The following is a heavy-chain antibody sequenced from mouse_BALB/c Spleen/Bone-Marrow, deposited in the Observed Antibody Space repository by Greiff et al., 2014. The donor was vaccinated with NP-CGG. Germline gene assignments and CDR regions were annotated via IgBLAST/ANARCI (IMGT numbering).Heavy chain of an antibody. CDR3: VRRGSNMITTGYPMDY. D-gene: IGHD2-4*01. CDR2: INSGGTYT. V-gene: IGHV5-6*02. Sequence: DVMLVESGGDLVKPGGSLKLSCAASGFTFSNYGMSWVRQTSDKRLEWVATINSGGTYTYYPDRVKGRFTISRDNAKNTLYWQMSSLKSEDTAMDYCVRRGSNMITTGYPMDYWGQGTSVTVSS. J-gene: IGHJ4*01. CDR1: GFTFSNYG.